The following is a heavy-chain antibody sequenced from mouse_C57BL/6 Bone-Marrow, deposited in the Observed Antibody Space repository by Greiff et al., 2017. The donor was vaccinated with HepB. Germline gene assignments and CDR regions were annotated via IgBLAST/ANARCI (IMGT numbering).Heavy chain of an antibody. J-gene: IGHJ2*01. CDR3: ARWGITTVVEGYFDY. V-gene: IGHV1-63*01. CDR2: IYPGGGYT. D-gene: IGHD1-1*01. CDR1: GYTFTNYW. Sequence: VMLVESGAELVRPGTSVKMSCKASGYTFTNYWIGWAKQRPGHGLEWIGDIYPGGGYTNYNEKFKGKATLTADKSSSTAYMQFSSLTSEDSAIYYCARWGITTVVEGYFDYWGQGTTLTVSS.